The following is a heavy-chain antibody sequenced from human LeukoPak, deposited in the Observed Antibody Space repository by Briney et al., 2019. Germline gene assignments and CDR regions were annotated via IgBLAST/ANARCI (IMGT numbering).Heavy chain of an antibody. J-gene: IGHJ6*03. CDR1: GGTFSSYA. CDR3: ATNDDFWSAPNHLPGYRYYYYYMDV. V-gene: IGHV1-69*04. CDR2: IIPILGIA. D-gene: IGHD3-3*01. Sequence: SVKVSCKASGGTFSSYAISWVRQAPGQGLEWMGRIIPILGIANYAQKFQGRVTITADKSTSTAYMELSSLRSEDTAVYYCATNDDFWSAPNHLPGYRYYYYYMDVWGKGTTVTVSS.